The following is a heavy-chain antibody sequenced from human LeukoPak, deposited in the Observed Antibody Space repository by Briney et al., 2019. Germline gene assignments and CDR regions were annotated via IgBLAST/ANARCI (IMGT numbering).Heavy chain of an antibody. Sequence: PGGSLRLSCAASGFTFRDQYMDWVRQAPGKGLEWVGRTTNKADNYTPHYAASVKGRFTISRDDSKNSLYLQIDSVIIEDTAVYYCTSSVVGPLSPAYWGRGTLVTVSS. D-gene: IGHD1-26*01. CDR3: TSSVVGPLSPAY. V-gene: IGHV3-72*01. CDR2: TTNKADNYTP. J-gene: IGHJ4*02. CDR1: GFTFRDQY.